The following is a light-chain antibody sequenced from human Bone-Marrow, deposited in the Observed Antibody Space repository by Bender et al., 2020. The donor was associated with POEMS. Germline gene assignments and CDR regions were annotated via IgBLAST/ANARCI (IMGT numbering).Light chain of an antibody. J-gene: IGLJ3*02. CDR3: CSYAGSSTPWV. CDR2: DVS. V-gene: IGLV2-14*03. Sequence: QSALTQPASVSGSPGQSITISCTGTSSDIGLYNYVSWYQHHPGKAPKLLICDVSNRPSGVSNRFSGSKSGKTASLTISGLQAEDEADYYCCSYAGSSTPWVFGGGTKLTVL. CDR1: SSDIGLYNY.